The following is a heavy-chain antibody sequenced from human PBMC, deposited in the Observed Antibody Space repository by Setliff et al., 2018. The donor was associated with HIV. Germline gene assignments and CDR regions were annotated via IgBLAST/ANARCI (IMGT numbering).Heavy chain of an antibody. CDR1: GGSISSYY. V-gene: IGHV4-59*08. D-gene: IGHD5-12*01. Sequence: LSLTCTVSGGSISSYYWSWIRQPPGKGLEWIGYIYYSGTTNYNPSLKSRVTISVDTSKNQFSLKLSSVTAADTAVYYCASCGSDYYMDVWGRGTTVTVSS. CDR3: ASCGSDYYMDV. CDR2: IYYSGTT. J-gene: IGHJ6*03.